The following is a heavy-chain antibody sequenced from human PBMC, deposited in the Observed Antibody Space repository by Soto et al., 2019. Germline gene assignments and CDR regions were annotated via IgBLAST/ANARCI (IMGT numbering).Heavy chain of an antibody. Sequence: ASVKVSCKASGYTFTSYGISWVRQAPGQGLEWMGWISAYNGNTNYAQKLQGRVTMTTDTSTSTAYMELRSLRSDDTAVYYCARDLRKIIKGGGDCYFQHWGQGTLVTVSS. J-gene: IGHJ1*01. D-gene: IGHD2-21*02. CDR1: GYTFTSYG. CDR2: ISAYNGNT. V-gene: IGHV1-18*01. CDR3: ARDLRKIIKGGGDCYFQH.